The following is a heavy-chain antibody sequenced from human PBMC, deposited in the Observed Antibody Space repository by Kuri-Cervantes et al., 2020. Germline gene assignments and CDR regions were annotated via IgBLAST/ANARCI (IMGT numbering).Heavy chain of an antibody. V-gene: IGHV7-4-1*01. D-gene: IGHD3-3*01. CDR1: GYTFTSYA. CDR2: INTNTGNP. CDR3: ARESITIFGVVIDYYYMDV. J-gene: IGHJ6*03. Sequence: ASVKVSCKASGYTFTSYAMNWVRQAPGQGLVWMGWINTNTGNPTYAQGFTGRFVFSLDTSVSTAYLQICSLKAEDTAVYYCARESITIFGVVIDYYYMDVWGKGTTVTVSS.